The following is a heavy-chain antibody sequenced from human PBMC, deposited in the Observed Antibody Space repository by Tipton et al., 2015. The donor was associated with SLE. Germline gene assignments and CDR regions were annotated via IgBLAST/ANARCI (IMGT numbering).Heavy chain of an antibody. CDR2: IYTSGST. Sequence: TLSLTCTVSGGSISSSSYYWGWIRQPAGKGLEWIGYIYTSGSTNYNPSLKSRVTISVDTSKNQFSLKLSSVTAADTAVYYCARSGEVGTYCPLAFDIWGQGTMVTVSS. J-gene: IGHJ3*02. D-gene: IGHD4-23*01. V-gene: IGHV4-61*09. CDR3: ARSGEVGTYCPLAFDI. CDR1: GGSISSSSYY.